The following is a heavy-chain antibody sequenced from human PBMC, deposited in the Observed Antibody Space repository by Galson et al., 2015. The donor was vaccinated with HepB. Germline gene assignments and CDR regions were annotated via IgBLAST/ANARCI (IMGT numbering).Heavy chain of an antibody. D-gene: IGHD6-19*01. J-gene: IGHJ6*02. CDR1: GYTFTSYA. CDR3: ARVGIAVACVYYYYGMDV. Sequence: SVKVSCKASGYTFTSYAMHWVRQAPGQRLKWMGWINAGNGNTKYSQKFQGRVTITRDTSASTDYMQLSSLRSEDTALYYCARVGIAVACVYYYYGMDVWGQGTTVTVSS. V-gene: IGHV1-3*01. CDR2: INAGNGNT.